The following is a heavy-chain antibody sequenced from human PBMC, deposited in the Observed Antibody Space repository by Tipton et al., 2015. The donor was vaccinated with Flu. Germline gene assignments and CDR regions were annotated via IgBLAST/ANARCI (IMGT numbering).Heavy chain of an antibody. D-gene: IGHD2-15*01. V-gene: IGHV3-7*01. CDR2: INQDGSEK. CDR1: GFTFSSYW. J-gene: IGHJ4*02. CDR3: AMTYYCRGRNCYPDY. Sequence: SLRLSCAASGFTFSSYWVTWVRQAPGKGLEWVANINQDGSEKYYVDSVKGRFTIFRDNGKNSLYLQMNGLRAEDTAAYYCAMTYYCRGRNCYPDYWGQGTLVIVSS.